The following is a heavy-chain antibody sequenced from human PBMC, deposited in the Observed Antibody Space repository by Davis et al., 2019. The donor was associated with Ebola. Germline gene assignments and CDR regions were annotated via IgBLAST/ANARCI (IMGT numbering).Heavy chain of an antibody. J-gene: IGHJ6*02. CDR2: IKEDGSEK. CDR3: ARGSRNMDV. CDR1: GITFSNAW. V-gene: IGHV3-7*03. Sequence: PGGSLRLSCAASGITFSNAWMSWVRQAPGKGLEWVAKIKEDGSEKLEVDSVKGRFTISRDNAKDSLYLQMNSLRAEDTAVYYCARGSRNMDVWGQGTTVTVSS.